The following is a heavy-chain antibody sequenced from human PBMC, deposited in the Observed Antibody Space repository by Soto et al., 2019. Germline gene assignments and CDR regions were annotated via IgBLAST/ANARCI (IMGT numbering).Heavy chain of an antibody. V-gene: IGHV4-34*01. Sequence: SETLSLTCAVYGGSFSGYYWSWIRQPPGKGLEWIGEINHSGSTNYNPSLKSRVTISVDTSKNQFSLKLSSVTAADTAVYYCARRVKLGYCSGGSCYPPYNWFDPWGQGTLVTVSS. CDR2: INHSGST. CDR3: ARRVKLGYCSGGSCYPPYNWFDP. J-gene: IGHJ5*02. D-gene: IGHD2-15*01. CDR1: GGSFSGYY.